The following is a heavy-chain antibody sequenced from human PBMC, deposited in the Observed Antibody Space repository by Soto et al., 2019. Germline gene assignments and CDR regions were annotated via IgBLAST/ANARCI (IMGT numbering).Heavy chain of an antibody. CDR1: GGSFTGYY. CDR3: VRGQPHRITIFEVVIRSYDYGMDV. V-gene: IGHV4-34*01. CDR2: INYPGST. Sequence: QVQLQQWGAGLLKPSETLSLTCAAYGGSFTGYYWTWIRQTPGKGLEWIGEINYPGSTYYNPSLESRIPMAVDTSKNQFSLKLSSVTAADTAVYFCVRGQPHRITIFEVVIRSYDYGMDVWGQGTTVTVSS. D-gene: IGHD3-3*01. J-gene: IGHJ6*02.